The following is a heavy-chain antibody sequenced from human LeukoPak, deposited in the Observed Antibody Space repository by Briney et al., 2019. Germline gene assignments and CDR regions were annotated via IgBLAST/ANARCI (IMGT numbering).Heavy chain of an antibody. J-gene: IGHJ4*02. D-gene: IGHD6-19*01. Sequence: PGGSLRLSCAASGFTFSTYAMSWVRQTPEKGLEWVAVISYDGSNKYYADSVRGRFTISRDNSKNTLYLQMNSLRAEDTAVYYCARAAHITVAGNHFDYWGQGTLVTVSS. V-gene: IGHV3-30*03. CDR2: ISYDGSNK. CDR3: ARAAHITVAGNHFDY. CDR1: GFTFSTYA.